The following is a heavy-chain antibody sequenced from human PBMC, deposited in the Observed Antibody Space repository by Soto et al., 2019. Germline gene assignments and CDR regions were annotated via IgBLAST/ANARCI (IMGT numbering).Heavy chain of an antibody. Sequence: SETLSLTCTVSGDSISSGDYYWSWIRQPPGKGLEWIGCIYYSGNTYYNPSLKRRFSISVDTSKNQFSLQLSSVTVADTAVYYCARHVYMYWDSSGYQMLRGGFDYWGQGTLVTVSS. CDR2: IYYSGNT. D-gene: IGHD3-22*01. CDR3: ARHVYMYWDSSGYQMLRGGFDY. J-gene: IGHJ4*02. CDR1: GDSISSGDYY. V-gene: IGHV4-30-4*01.